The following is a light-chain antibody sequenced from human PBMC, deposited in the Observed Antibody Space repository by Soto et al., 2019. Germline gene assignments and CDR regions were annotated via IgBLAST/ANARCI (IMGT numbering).Light chain of an antibody. CDR2: GAT. V-gene: IGKV1-33*01. CDR3: QQYHSTRLT. J-gene: IGKJ4*01. CDR1: QDIGNS. Sequence: DIQMTQSPSSLSASIGDRVTITCQASQDIGNSLNWYQQLPGKPPKLLICGATNLEAGVPLRFSGRGSGTHFTFTIASLEPEDVAVYYCQQYHSTRLTFGGGTKVDIK.